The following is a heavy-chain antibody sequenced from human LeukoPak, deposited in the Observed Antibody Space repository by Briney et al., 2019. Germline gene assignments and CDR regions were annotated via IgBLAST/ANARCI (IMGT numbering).Heavy chain of an antibody. Sequence: GGSLTLSCAASGFTFSYFAMNWVREAPGKGLEWVVVISYDGSNKYYADSVKGRFTISRDNSKNTLYLQMNSLIAEDTAVYYCAGVCSWGQGTLVTVSS. J-gene: IGHJ4*02. CDR2: ISYDGSNK. V-gene: IGHV3-30*04. CDR3: AGVCS. CDR1: GFTFSYFA. D-gene: IGHD2-15*01.